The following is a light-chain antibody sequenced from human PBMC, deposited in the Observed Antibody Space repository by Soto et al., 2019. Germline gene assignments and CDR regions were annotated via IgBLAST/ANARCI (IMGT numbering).Light chain of an antibody. CDR2: DAS. V-gene: IGKV1-5*01. Sequence: DIQMTQSPSSLSASVGNRVTITCRASQSISTYLNWYQKKPGKAPNLLIYDASSLESGVPSRFSGSGSGTEFTLTISSLRPDDFATYYCQHYNSYSEAFGQGTKGDIK. CDR1: QSISTY. J-gene: IGKJ1*01. CDR3: QHYNSYSEA.